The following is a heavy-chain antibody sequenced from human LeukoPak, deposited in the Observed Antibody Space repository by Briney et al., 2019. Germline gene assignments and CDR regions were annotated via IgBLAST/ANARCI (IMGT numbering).Heavy chain of an antibody. Sequence: GGSLRLSCAASGFTFSNIAFYWVRQAPGKGLEWVSSISDSDSRTNFADSEKGRFTISSDFSKNTLFLQMNGLRADDTAVYYCATSTVTNGFDYWGQGALVTVSS. V-gene: IGHV3-23*01. J-gene: IGHJ4*02. CDR2: ISDSDSRT. CDR3: ATSTVTNGFDY. CDR1: GFTFSNIA. D-gene: IGHD4-17*01.